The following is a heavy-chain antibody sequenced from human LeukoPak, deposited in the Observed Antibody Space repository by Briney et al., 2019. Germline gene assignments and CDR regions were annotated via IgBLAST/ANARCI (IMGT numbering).Heavy chain of an antibody. V-gene: IGHV4-59*12. D-gene: IGHD5-18*01. Sequence: SETLSLTCTVSGGSISSYYWSWIRQPPGKGLEWIGSIYYSGSTYYNPSLKSRVTISVDTSKNQFSLKLSSVTAADTAVYYCARWGAMVNWGQGTLVTVSS. J-gene: IGHJ4*02. CDR1: GGSISSYY. CDR3: ARWGAMVN. CDR2: IYYSGST.